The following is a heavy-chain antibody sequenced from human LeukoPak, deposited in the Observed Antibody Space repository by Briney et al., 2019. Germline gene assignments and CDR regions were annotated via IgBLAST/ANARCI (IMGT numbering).Heavy chain of an antibody. V-gene: IGHV3-64*01. J-gene: IGHJ4*02. CDR1: GFTFSNYA. CDR2: IGSNGAGT. CDR3: ARGSPEEFDY. Sequence: PGGSLSLSCAASGFTFSNYAMNWVRQAPGKGLEFVSGIGSNGAGTYYANSVKGRFTISRDNSKNTLYLQMGSLTTDDTAVYYCARGSPEEFDYWGQGTLVTVSS. D-gene: IGHD1-14*01.